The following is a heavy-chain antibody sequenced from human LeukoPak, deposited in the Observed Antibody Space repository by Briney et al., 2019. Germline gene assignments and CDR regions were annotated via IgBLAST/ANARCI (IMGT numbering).Heavy chain of an antibody. V-gene: IGHV1-2*02. CDR3: ARGRASYRDGMDV. Sequence: GASVKASCKASGYTFSDYYIHWLRQAPGQGLEWMGWINPNSGGTNYALKFVGRVNMTRDASISTAYMGLSRLRSDDAAVYYCARGRASYRDGMDVWGQGTTVTVSS. D-gene: IGHD2-2*02. CDR2: INPNSGGT. CDR1: GYTFSDYY. J-gene: IGHJ6*02.